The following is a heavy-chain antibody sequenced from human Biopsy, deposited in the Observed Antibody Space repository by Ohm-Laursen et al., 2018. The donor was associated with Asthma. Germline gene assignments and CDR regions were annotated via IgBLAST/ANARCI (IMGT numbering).Heavy chain of an antibody. D-gene: IGHD6-13*01. J-gene: IGHJ6*02. CDR3: ASPSSSREILYYYYNMDI. CDR1: GGTFGNYA. CDR2: ISPVFGST. V-gene: IGHV1-69*06. Sequence: SSVKVSCKASGGTFGNYAISWVRQAPGLGLEWMGGISPVFGSTNIAQKFQGRVTISADIFTKTAYLEVSSLRSDDTAVYYRASPSSSREILYYYYNMDIWGQGTTVTV.